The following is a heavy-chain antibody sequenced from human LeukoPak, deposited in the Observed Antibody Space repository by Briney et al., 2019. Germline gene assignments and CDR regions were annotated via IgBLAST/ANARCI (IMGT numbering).Heavy chain of an antibody. CDR3: AKDYTGTDY. J-gene: IGHJ4*02. Sequence: GGSLRLSCAASGFSFSSYAMSWVRQAPGKGLEWVSGISGSGGSSYYADSVKGRFTISRDNSKNTLYLQMNSLRAEDTAVYYCAKDYTGTDYWGQGTLVTVSS. CDR1: GFSFSSYA. V-gene: IGHV3-23*01. CDR2: ISGSGGSS. D-gene: IGHD3-16*01.